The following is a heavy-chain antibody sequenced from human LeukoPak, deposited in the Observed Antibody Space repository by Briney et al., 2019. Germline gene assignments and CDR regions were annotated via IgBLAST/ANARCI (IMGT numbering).Heavy chain of an antibody. CDR2: ISGSSTRT. J-gene: IGHJ4*02. CDR3: AKQRDYYDSSGYYRGYYFDY. CDR1: GLTFSSYA. Sequence: PGGSLRLSCADSGLTFSSYAMSWVRQAPGKGLEWVSSISGSSTRTYYADSVKGRFTVSRDNPKNTLYLQMNSLRAEDTAVYYCAKQRDYYDSSGYYRGYYFDYWGQGTLVTVSS. V-gene: IGHV3-23*01. D-gene: IGHD3-22*01.